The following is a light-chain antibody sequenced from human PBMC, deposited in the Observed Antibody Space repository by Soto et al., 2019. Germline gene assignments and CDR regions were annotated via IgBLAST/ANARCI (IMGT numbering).Light chain of an antibody. CDR1: QSISSW. CDR2: KAC. J-gene: IGKJ5*01. Sequence: DIQMTQSPSTLSASVGDRVTITCRASQSISSWLAWYQQKPGKAPNLLIYKACSLESGVPSRFSGSGSGTEFNLTISSLHPDDFATYYCQQYNSYPTFGQGTRLEIK. CDR3: QQYNSYPT. V-gene: IGKV1-5*03.